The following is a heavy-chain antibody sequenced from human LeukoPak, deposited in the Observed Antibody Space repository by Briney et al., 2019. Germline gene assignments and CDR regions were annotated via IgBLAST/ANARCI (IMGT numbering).Heavy chain of an antibody. CDR2: IYPGDSDT. CDR3: ARPSPSGDHYFDF. V-gene: IGHV5-51*01. J-gene: IGHJ4*02. D-gene: IGHD2-21*02. Sequence: GESLKISCKGSGYTFTTYWIGWVRQMPGKGPEWMGIIYPGDSDTRYSPSFQGQVTISADKSISTAYLQWNSLKASDTAMYYCARPSPSGDHYFDFWGQGTLVTVSS. CDR1: GYTFTTYW.